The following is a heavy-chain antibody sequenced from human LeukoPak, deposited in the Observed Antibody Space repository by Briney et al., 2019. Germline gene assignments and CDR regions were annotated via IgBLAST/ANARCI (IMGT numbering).Heavy chain of an antibody. D-gene: IGHD6-19*01. CDR3: AKRSVAGHYGMDV. CDR1: GFTFSSYG. V-gene: IGHV3-30*18. J-gene: IGHJ6*02. CDR2: ISYDGSNK. Sequence: GGSLRLSCAASGFTFSSYGMHWVRQAPGKGLEWVAVISYDGSNKYYADSVKGRFTISRDNSKNTLYLQMNSLRAEDTAVYYCAKRSVAGHYGMDVWGQGTTVTVSS.